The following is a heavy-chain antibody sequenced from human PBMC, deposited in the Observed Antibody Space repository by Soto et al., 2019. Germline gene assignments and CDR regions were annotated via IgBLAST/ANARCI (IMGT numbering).Heavy chain of an antibody. D-gene: IGHD2-21*02. CDR3: AKDRRKWGDSPFEK. CDR1: GFTFSKFG. Sequence: QVQLVESGGGVVQPGRSLRLSCAASGFTFSKFGMHWLRQAPGRGLEWVAGISNVGSDEYYVDSVKGRFNISRDNSKITLSLQMNRLRFEDTAVYFCAKDRRKWGDSPFEKWGQGTLVTVSS. V-gene: IGHV3-30*18. CDR2: ISNVGSDE. J-gene: IGHJ4*02.